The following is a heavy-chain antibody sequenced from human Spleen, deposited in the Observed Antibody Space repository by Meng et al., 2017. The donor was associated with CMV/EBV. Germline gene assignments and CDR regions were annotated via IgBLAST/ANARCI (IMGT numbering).Heavy chain of an antibody. Sequence: GESLKISCAASGFTFSSYGMHWVRQAPGKGLEWVAVIWSDGSNKYYADSVKGRFTISRDNSKSTLYLQINSLRAEDTAVFYCAKAPYSSSWFVDYWGQGTLVTVPQ. D-gene: IGHD6-13*01. V-gene: IGHV3-33*06. J-gene: IGHJ4*02. CDR1: GFTFSSYG. CDR2: IWSDGSNK. CDR3: AKAPYSSSWFVDY.